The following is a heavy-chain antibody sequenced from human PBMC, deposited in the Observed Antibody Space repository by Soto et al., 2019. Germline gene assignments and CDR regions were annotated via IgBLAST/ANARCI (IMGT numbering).Heavy chain of an antibody. Sequence: GGSLRLSCAASGFNFSTYGIHWVRQAPGKGLEWVAVIWHDGSYKYYADSVKGRFTISRDNSKNTLYLQMNSLRAGDTAVYYCARAVRPFDYWGQGTLVTVS. CDR1: GFNFSTYG. D-gene: IGHD4-17*01. V-gene: IGHV3-33*01. J-gene: IGHJ4*02. CDR2: IWHDGSYK. CDR3: ARAVRPFDY.